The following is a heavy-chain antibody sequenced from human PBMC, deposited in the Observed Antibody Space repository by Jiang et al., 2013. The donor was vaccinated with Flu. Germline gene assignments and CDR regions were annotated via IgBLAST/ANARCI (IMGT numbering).Heavy chain of an antibody. CDR2: IYWNDDK. V-gene: IGHV2-5*01. CDR3: AHRLSVGRDGYNYGFDY. CDR1: GFSLNTTGVT. J-gene: IGHJ4*02. D-gene: IGHD5-24*01. Sequence: TQTLTLTCTFSGFSLNTTGVTVGWIRQSPGHALDWLALIYWNDDKTYTPSLKSRLTITRDTSRNQVVLTMTNVDPVDTATYYCAHRLSVGRDGYNYGFDYWGQGTLVTVSS.